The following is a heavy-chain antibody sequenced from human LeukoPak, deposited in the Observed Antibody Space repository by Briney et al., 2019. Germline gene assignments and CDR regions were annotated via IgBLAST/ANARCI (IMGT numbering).Heavy chain of an antibody. CDR3: ARGGTGGSGSYYTKYYYYYGMDV. CDR1: GGSFSGYY. J-gene: IGHJ6*04. CDR2: INHSGST. V-gene: IGHV4-34*01. Sequence: PSETLSLTCAVYGGSFSGYYWSWIRQPPGKGLEWIGEINHSGSTNYNPSLKSRVTISVDTSKNQFSLKLSSVTAADTAVYYYARGGTGGSGSYYTKYYYYYGMDVWGKGTTVTVSS. D-gene: IGHD3-10*01.